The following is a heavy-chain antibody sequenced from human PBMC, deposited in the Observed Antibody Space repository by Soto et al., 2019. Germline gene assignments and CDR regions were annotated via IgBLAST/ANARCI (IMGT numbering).Heavy chain of an antibody. Sequence: GRSLRLSCAASGFTFSSYGMHWVRQAPGKGLEWVAVISYDGSNKYYADSVKGRFTISRDNSKNTLYLQMNSLRAEDTAVYYCAKDMALYSSSWYCLDYWGQGTLVTVSS. D-gene: IGHD6-13*01. V-gene: IGHV3-30*18. CDR1: GFTFSSYG. J-gene: IGHJ4*02. CDR2: ISYDGSNK. CDR3: AKDMALYSSSWYCLDY.